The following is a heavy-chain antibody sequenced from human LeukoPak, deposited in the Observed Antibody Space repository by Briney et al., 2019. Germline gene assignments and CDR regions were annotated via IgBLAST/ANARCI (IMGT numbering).Heavy chain of an antibody. V-gene: IGHV1-2*02. CDR1: GCTFTEYY. Sequence: ASVKVSCKASGCTFTEYYMHGVRQPPGQGVEWMGWINPNSGCTNYETKFQDKITMTRDTYMKTGYMELSSLRYDDTAVYYCARQEYSSGWYRGGWFDPWGQGTQVTVSS. D-gene: IGHD6-19*01. CDR2: INPNSGCT. J-gene: IGHJ5*02. CDR3: ARQEYSSGWYRGGWFDP.